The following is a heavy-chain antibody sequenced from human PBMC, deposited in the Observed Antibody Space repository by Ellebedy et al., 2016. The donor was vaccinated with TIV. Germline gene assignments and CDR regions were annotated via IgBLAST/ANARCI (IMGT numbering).Heavy chain of an antibody. Sequence: SETLSLXXTVSGCSLSGFHWSWIRQTPGKGLEWIGYISYSGVTSYNPSLKSRVIISVDTSKNQFSLNLSSVTAADTAVYYCAKLGNPAQAAAATGSWGQGTLVTVSS. J-gene: IGHJ5*02. CDR3: AKLGNPAQAAAATGS. V-gene: IGHV4-59*01. D-gene: IGHD6-13*01. CDR1: GCSLSGFH. CDR2: ISYSGVT.